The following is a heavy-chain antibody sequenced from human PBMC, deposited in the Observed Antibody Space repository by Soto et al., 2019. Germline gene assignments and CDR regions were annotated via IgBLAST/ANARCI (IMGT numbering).Heavy chain of an antibody. CDR3: VRDGTKTLRDGFDP. Sequence: SETLSLTCTVSGASISGFYWSWIRKSAGKGLEWIGRIYATGTTDYNPSLKSRVMMSVDTSKKQFSLKLRSVTAADTAVYYCVRDGTKTLRDGFDPWGQGISVTVSS. CDR2: IYATGTT. V-gene: IGHV4-4*07. D-gene: IGHD1-26*01. J-gene: IGHJ5*02. CDR1: GASISGFY.